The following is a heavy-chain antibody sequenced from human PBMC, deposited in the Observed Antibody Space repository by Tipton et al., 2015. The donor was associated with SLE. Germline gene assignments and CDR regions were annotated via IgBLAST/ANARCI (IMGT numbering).Heavy chain of an antibody. V-gene: IGHV4-61*02. CDR2: IYISGST. Sequence: LRLSCTVSGGSISSGNYYWSWIRQPAGKGLEWIGRIYISGSTNYNSSLKSRVTISVDTSNHHFSLELTSVTAADTAVYYCARGKGDQAFGIWGQGTMVTVSS. CDR3: ARGKGDQAFGI. D-gene: IGHD2-2*01. CDR1: GGSISSGNYY. J-gene: IGHJ3*02.